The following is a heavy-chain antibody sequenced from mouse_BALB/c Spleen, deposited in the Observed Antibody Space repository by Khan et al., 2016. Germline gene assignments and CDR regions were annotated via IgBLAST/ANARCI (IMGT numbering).Heavy chain of an antibody. D-gene: IGHD2-4*01. Sequence: QVQLQQPGADLVTPAASVTMSCKASGYKCTSYNILWVKQTPGQGLEWIGTTYTGNGDTSYNQKFKVRATLTADKSSTTAYMQLSSLLSEDCAVYYCARRRVYYEDYAMGYWDQGNAGTVSS. J-gene: IGHJ4*01. CDR3: ARRRVYYEDYAMGY. CDR2: TYTGNGDT. CDR1: GYKCTSYN. V-gene: IGHV1-12*01.